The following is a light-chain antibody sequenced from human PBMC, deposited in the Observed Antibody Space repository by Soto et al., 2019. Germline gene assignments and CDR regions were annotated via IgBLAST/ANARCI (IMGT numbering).Light chain of an antibody. V-gene: IGLV1-47*02. CDR3: ASWDDSLSGVL. Sequence: QSVLTQPPSASGTPGQRVTISCSGSSSNIGSNHVFWYQQLPGTAPKLLTYSNSQRPSGVPDRFSGSKSGTSASLASLAISGLRSEDEGDYFCASWDDSLSGVLFGGGTKVTVL. CDR2: SNS. J-gene: IGLJ2*01. CDR1: SSNIGSNH.